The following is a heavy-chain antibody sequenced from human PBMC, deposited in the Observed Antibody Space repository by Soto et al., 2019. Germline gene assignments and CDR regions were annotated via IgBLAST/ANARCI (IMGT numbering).Heavy chain of an antibody. CDR2: INSDGSIT. CDR3: ARVATGSYSWRES. V-gene: IGHV3-74*03. D-gene: IGHD1-26*01. J-gene: IGHJ5*02. Sequence: EVQLEESGGDLVQPGGSLRLSCAASGFTCSTYWMHWVRQAPGKGLVWVSRINSDGSITTYADSVKGRFTISRDNSKNTLYLHMNSLRAEDTAVYYCARVATGSYSWRESWGQGTMVTVSS. CDR1: GFTCSTYW.